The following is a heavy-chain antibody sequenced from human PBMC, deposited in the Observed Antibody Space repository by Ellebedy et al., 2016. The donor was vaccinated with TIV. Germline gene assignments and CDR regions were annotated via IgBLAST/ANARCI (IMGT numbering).Heavy chain of an antibody. CDR2: IYYSGST. CDR3: ARQSTLSGSFNDY. J-gene: IGHJ4*02. D-gene: IGHD3-10*01. Sequence: SETLSLXCTVSGGSVNSDSYYWNWIRQPPGKGLEWIGYIYYSGSTNYNPSLKSRVTISVDTSKNQFSLKLSSVTAADTAVYYCARQSTLSGSFNDYWGQGTLVTVSS. CDR1: GGSVNSDSYY. V-gene: IGHV4-61*01.